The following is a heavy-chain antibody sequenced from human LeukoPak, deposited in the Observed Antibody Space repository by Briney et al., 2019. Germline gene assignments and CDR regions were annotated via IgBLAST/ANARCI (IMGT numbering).Heavy chain of an antibody. CDR2: ISSSSNTI. CDR1: GFTFSDYY. V-gene: IGHV3-11*04. CDR3: ARSLRPASFNP. Sequence: PGGSLRLSCAASGFTFSDYYMNWIRQAPGKGLEWLSFISSSSNTISYVDSVKGRFTISRDNANNSLYLQMNSLRAEDTAVYYCARSLRPASFNPWGQGTMVTVSS. J-gene: IGHJ5*02.